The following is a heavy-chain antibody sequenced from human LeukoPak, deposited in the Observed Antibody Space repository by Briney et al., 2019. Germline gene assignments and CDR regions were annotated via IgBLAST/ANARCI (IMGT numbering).Heavy chain of an antibody. CDR3: ARDPALLDY. J-gene: IGHJ4*02. Sequence: GGSLRLSCAASGFTFSSYGMHWVRQAPSKGLEWVAVIWYDGSNKYYADSVKGRFTISRDNSKNTLYLQMNSLRAEDTAVYYCARDPALLDYWGQGTLVTVSS. V-gene: IGHV3-33*01. CDR1: GFTFSSYG. CDR2: IWYDGSNK.